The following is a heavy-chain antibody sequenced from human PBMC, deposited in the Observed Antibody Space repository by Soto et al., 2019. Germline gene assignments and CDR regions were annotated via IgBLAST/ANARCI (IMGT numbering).Heavy chain of an antibody. CDR2: ISSSSSYI. CDR1: GFTFSSYS. Sequence: GGSLRLSCAASGFTFSSYSMNWVRQAPGKGLEWVSSISSSSSYIYYADSVKGRFTISRDNAKNSLYLQMNSLRAEDTAVYYCARAGLFNWNAGGGYMDVWGKGTTVTVSS. D-gene: IGHD1-1*01. J-gene: IGHJ6*03. CDR3: ARAGLFNWNAGGGYMDV. V-gene: IGHV3-21*01.